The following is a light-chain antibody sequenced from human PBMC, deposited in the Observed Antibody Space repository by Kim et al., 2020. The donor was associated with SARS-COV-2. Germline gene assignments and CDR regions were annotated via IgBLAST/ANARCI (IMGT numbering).Light chain of an antibody. CDR3: NSRDSNDNVV. J-gene: IGLJ3*02. CDR1: SLRSYY. Sequence: SSELTQDPAVSVALGQTVRITCQGDSLRSYYATWYQQKPEQAPIVVIYGKNHRPSGIPDRFSGSSSGNTASLTITGTQAGDESDYYCNSRDSNDNVVFGGGTQLTVL. V-gene: IGLV3-19*01. CDR2: GKN.